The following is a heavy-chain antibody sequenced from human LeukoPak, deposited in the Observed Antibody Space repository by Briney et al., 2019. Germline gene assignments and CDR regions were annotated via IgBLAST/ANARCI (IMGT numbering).Heavy chain of an antibody. CDR1: GFTFSDYY. Sequence: GGSLRLSCAASGFTFSDYYMSWIRQAPGKGLEWVSYISSSSSYTNCADSVKGRFTISRDNAKNSLYLQMNSLRAEDTAVYYCARDLGYCTNGVCHTKFDYWGQGTLVAVSS. D-gene: IGHD2-8*01. CDR3: ARDLGYCTNGVCHTKFDY. J-gene: IGHJ4*02. CDR2: ISSSSSYT. V-gene: IGHV3-11*05.